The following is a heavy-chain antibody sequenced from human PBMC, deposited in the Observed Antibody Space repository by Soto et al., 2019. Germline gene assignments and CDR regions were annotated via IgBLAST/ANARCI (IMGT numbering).Heavy chain of an antibody. CDR3: ARDGQAVTIFGVVITEYNWFDP. D-gene: IGHD3-3*01. CDR1: GFTFSSYW. Sequence: PGGSLRLSCAASGFTFSSYWMHWVSQAPGKGLVWVSRINSDGSSTSYADSVKGRFTISRDNAKNTLYLQMNSLRAEDTAVYYCARDGQAVTIFGVVITEYNWFDPWGQGTLVTVSS. J-gene: IGHJ5*02. V-gene: IGHV3-74*01. CDR2: INSDGSST.